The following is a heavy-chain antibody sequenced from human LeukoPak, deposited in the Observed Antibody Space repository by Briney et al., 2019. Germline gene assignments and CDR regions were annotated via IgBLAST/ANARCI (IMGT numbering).Heavy chain of an antibody. Sequence: ASVRVSCKVSGYTLTELSMHWVRQAPGKGLEWMGGFDPEDGETIYAQKFQGRVTMTEDTSTDTAYMELSSLRSEDTAVYYCATDYDSGSYDFDYWGQGTLVTVSS. CDR2: FDPEDGET. V-gene: IGHV1-24*01. CDR3: ATDYDSGSYDFDY. CDR1: GYTLTELS. J-gene: IGHJ4*02. D-gene: IGHD1-26*01.